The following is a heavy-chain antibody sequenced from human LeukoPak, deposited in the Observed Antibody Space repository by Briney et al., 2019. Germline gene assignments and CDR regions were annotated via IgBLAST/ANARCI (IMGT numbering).Heavy chain of an antibody. CDR1: GYSISSGYY. CDR2: IYHSGST. CDR3: ARNIAAAAPYYFDY. Sequence: SETLSLTCTVSGYSISSGYYWGWIRQPPGKGLEWIGSIYHSGSTYSNPSLKSRVTISVDTSKNHFSLKLTSVTAADTAVYYCARNIAAAAPYYFDYWGQGTLVTVSS. V-gene: IGHV4-38-2*02. D-gene: IGHD6-13*01. J-gene: IGHJ4*02.